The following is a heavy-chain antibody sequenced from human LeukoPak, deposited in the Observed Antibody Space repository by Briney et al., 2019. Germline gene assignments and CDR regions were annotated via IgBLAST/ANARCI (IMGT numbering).Heavy chain of an antibody. CDR3: ARDPRQVATPKGSIDY. V-gene: IGHV4-61*02. Sequence: PSQTLSLTCTVSGGSISSGSYYWSWIRQPAGKGLEWIGRIYTSGSTNYNPSLKSRVTISVDTSKNQFSLKLSSVTAADTAVYYCARDPRQVATPKGSIDYWGQGTLVTVSS. CDR1: GGSISSGSYY. J-gene: IGHJ4*02. CDR2: IYTSGST. D-gene: IGHD5-12*01.